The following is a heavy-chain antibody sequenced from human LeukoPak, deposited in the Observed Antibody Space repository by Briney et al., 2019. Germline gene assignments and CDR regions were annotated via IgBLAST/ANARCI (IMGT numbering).Heavy chain of an antibody. CDR1: GGSFSGYY. Sequence: SETLSLTCAVYGGSFSGYYWSWIRQPPGKGLEWIGEINHSGSTNYNPSLKSRVTISVDTSKNQSSLKLSSVTAADTAVYYCARGRGVRGVPWFDPWGQGTLVTVSS. CDR3: ARGRGVRGVPWFDP. V-gene: IGHV4-34*01. J-gene: IGHJ5*02. CDR2: INHSGST. D-gene: IGHD3-10*01.